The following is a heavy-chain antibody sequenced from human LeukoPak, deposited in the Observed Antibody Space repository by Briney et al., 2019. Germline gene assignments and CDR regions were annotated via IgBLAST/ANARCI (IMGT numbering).Heavy chain of an antibody. V-gene: IGHV1-18*01. CDR1: GYTFTSYG. CDR3: ARWNYGLSPEEAHAFDI. Sequence: ASVKVSCKASGYTFTSYGISWVRQAPGQGLEWMGWISAYNGNTNYAQKLQGRVTMPTDTSTSTAYMELRSLRSDDTAVYYCARWNYGLSPEEAHAFDIWGQGTMVTVSS. J-gene: IGHJ3*02. CDR2: ISAYNGNT. D-gene: IGHD1-7*01.